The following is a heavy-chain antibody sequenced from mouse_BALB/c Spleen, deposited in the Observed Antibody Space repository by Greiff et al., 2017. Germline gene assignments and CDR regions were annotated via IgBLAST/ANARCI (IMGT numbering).Heavy chain of an antibody. V-gene: IGHV14-3*02. CDR3: AGGPWFAY. CDR1: GFNIKDTY. J-gene: IGHJ3*01. CDR2: IDPANGNT. Sequence: EVKLMESGAELVKPGASVKLSCTASGFNIKDTYMHWVKQRPEQGLEWIGRIDPANGNTKYDPKFQGKATITADTSSNTAYLQLSSLTSEDTAVYYCAGGPWFAYWGQGTLVTVSA.